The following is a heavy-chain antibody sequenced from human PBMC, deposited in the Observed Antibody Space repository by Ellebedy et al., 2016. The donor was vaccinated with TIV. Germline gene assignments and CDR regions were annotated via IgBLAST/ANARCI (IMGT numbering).Heavy chain of an antibody. Sequence: MPSETLSLTCAVYRGSFSGYYWSWIRQPPGTGLEWIGEINHSGSTNYNPSLKSRVTISVDTSKNQFSLKLSSVTAADTAVYYCARTLTYYYVLGFDYWGQGTLVTVSS. CDR3: ARTLTYYYVLGFDY. J-gene: IGHJ4*02. CDR1: RGSFSGYY. D-gene: IGHD3-10*02. CDR2: INHSGST. V-gene: IGHV4-34*01.